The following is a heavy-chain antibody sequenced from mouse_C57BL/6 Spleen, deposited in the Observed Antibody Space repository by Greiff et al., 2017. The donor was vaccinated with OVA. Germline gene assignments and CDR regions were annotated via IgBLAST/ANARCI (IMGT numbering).Heavy chain of an antibody. CDR1: GYTFPSYW. Sequence: VQLQQPGAELVRPGSSVKLSCTASGYTFPSYWMHWVQQRPIQGLEWIGNIDPSDSETHYNQKFKDKATLTVDKSSSTAYMQLSSLTSDDSAVYYCARHYYGNWYFDVWGTGTTVTVSS. CDR3: ARHYYGNWYFDV. D-gene: IGHD1-1*01. CDR2: IDPSDSET. V-gene: IGHV1-52*01. J-gene: IGHJ1*03.